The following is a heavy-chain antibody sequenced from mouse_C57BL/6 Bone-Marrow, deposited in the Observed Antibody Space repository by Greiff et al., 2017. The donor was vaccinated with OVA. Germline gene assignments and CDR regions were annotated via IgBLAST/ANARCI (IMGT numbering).Heavy chain of an antibody. D-gene: IGHD2-4*01. V-gene: IGHV1-55*01. CDR1: GYTFTRYW. J-gene: IGHJ1*03. CDR3: AKEGDYGGGPWYFEV. CDR2: IYPGGGST. Sequence: QVQLQQPGAELVKPGASVKMSCKASGYTFTRYWITWVKQRPGQGLEWSGDIYPGGGSTHYNEKCKSKATLTVDTSTSTAYMQLSSLTSEDSAVYYGAKEGDYGGGPWYFEVWGTGTTVTVSS.